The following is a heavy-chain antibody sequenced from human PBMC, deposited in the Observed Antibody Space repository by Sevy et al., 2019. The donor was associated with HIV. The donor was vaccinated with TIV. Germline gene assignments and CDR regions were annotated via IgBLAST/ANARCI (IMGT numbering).Heavy chain of an antibody. V-gene: IGHV3-9*01. CDR2: ISWYRGSI. Sequence: GGSLRLSCTASGFTFDDYAMHWVRQAPGKGLEWVSGISWYRGSIAYADSVKGRFTISRDNVKNFLYLQMNRLRTEGTALYYCAKAKYGLGSSFYFDFWGQGTLVTVSS. J-gene: IGHJ4*02. CDR1: GFTFDDYA. D-gene: IGHD3-10*01. CDR3: AKAKYGLGSSFYFDF.